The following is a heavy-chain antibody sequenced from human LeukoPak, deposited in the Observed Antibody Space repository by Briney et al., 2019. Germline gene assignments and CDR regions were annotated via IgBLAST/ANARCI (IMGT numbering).Heavy chain of an antibody. V-gene: IGHV4-31*03. D-gene: IGHD2-15*01. J-gene: IGHJ4*02. Sequence: SETLSLTCTVSGGSISSGGYYWSWIRQHPEKGLEWIGYIYYSGRTYYNPSLKSRVTISVDTSKNQFSLKLSSVTAADTAVYYCAREGVVPNYFDYWGQGTLVTVSS. CDR3: AREGVVPNYFDY. CDR1: GGSISSGGYY. CDR2: IYYSGRT.